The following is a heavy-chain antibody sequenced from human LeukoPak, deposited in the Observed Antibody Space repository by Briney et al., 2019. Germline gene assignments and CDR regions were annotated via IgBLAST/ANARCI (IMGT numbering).Heavy chain of an antibody. CDR1: GFTFSSYG. J-gene: IGHJ6*03. CDR2: IRYDGSNK. V-gene: IGHV3-30*02. CDR3: AKDHVRYFDWLTPYYMDV. Sequence: QAGGSLRLSCAASGFTFSSYGMHWVRQAPGKGLEWVAFIRYDGSNKYYADSVKGRFTISRDNSKNTLYLQMSSLRAEDTAVYYCAKDHVRYFDWLTPYYMDVWGKGTTVTVSS. D-gene: IGHD3-9*01.